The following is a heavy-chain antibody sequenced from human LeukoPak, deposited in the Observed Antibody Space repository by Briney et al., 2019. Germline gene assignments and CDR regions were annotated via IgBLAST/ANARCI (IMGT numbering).Heavy chain of an antibody. D-gene: IGHD3-9*01. CDR3: ARTTRRYDILTGLNDAFDI. V-gene: IGHV4-4*07. J-gene: IGHJ3*02. CDR1: GGSISSYY. CDR2: IYTSGST. Sequence: PSETLSLTCTVSGGSISSYYWSWLRQPAGKGLEWIGRIYTSGSTNYNPSLKSRVTMSVDTSKNQFSLKLSSVTAADTAVYYCARTTRRYDILTGLNDAFDIWGQGTMVTVSS.